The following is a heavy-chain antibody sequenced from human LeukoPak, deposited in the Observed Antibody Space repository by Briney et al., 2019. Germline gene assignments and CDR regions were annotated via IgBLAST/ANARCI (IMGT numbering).Heavy chain of an antibody. V-gene: IGHV3-23*01. Sequence: PGGSLRLSCAASGFTFSSYAMSWVRQAPGQGLEWVSAISGSGGSTYYADSVKGRFTISRDNSKNTLYLQMNSRRAEDTAVYYCAKVRRRQWLSDYFDYWGQGTLVTVSS. CDR2: ISGSGGST. D-gene: IGHD6-19*01. CDR3: AKVRRRQWLSDYFDY. J-gene: IGHJ4*02. CDR1: GFTFSSYA.